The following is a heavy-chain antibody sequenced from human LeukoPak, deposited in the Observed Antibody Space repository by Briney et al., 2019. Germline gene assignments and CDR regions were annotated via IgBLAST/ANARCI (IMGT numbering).Heavy chain of an antibody. CDR2: INSDGSTT. D-gene: IGHD1-26*01. CDR1: GFTFSSYW. J-gene: IGHJ4*02. Sequence: PGGSLRLSCAASGFTFSSYWMHWVRQAPGKGLVWVSRINSDGSTTNYADSVKGRFTISRDNAKNTLYLQMNSLRAEDTAMYYCARRGSGSPPFYFDYWGQGTLVTVSS. V-gene: IGHV3-74*01. CDR3: ARRGSGSPPFYFDY.